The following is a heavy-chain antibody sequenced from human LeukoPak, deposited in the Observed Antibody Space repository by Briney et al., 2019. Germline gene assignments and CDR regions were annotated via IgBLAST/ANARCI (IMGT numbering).Heavy chain of an antibody. CDR2: IYYSGST. CDR3: ARERSHCGGDCFGLDAFDT. CDR1: GGSFSGYY. Sequence: PSETLSLTCAVYGGSFSGYYWSWIRQPPGKGLEWIGYIYYSGSTYYNPSLKSRVTISVDTSKNQFSLKLSSVTAADTAVYYCARERSHCGGDCFGLDAFDTWGQGTMVTVSS. J-gene: IGHJ3*02. V-gene: IGHV4-34*09. D-gene: IGHD2-21*02.